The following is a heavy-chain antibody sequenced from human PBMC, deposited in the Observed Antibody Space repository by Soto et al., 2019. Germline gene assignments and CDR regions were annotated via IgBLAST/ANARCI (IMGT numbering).Heavy chain of an antibody. CDR1: GGAFNNYA. CDR2: IIPLHNTS. Sequence: QVQLLQSGAEVKKPGSSVKVSCKVSGGAFNNYALNWVRHGPGQGLEWLGVIIPLHNTSNYSPKFLGRVTATAHNSSTTVYMELNRRPADHTATYYCASWSNWNPLYYDGLGVWGQGTTITVSS. J-gene: IGHJ6*02. CDR3: ASWSNWNPLYYDGLGV. V-gene: IGHV1-69*06. D-gene: IGHD1-20*01.